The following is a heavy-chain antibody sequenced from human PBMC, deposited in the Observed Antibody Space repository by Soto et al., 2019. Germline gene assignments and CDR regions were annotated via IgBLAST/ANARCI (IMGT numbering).Heavy chain of an antibody. V-gene: IGHV3-53*01. Sequence: GGSLRLSCAASGFTVSSTYLTWVRQAPGKGLEWVAILYTGTDTVYADSVKGRFTISRDISRNTVYLQMNSLRAEDTAVYYCAKGVTYYDFWSGYFDYWGPGTLVTVSS. D-gene: IGHD3-3*01. CDR2: LYTGTDT. J-gene: IGHJ4*02. CDR3: AKGVTYYDFWSGYFDY. CDR1: GFTVSSTY.